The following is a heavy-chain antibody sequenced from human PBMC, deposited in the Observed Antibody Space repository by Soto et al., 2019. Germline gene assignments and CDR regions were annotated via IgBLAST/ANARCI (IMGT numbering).Heavy chain of an antibody. CDR3: GSSATAWNWFDP. J-gene: IGHJ5*02. CDR2: IYTGGST. CDR1: GFTVSSNY. Sequence: EVQLVESGGGLVQPGGSLRLSCAASGFTVSSNYMSWVRQAAGKGLEWVSVIYTGGSTYYADSVKGRFTISRDNSKNTLYLQMNSLRAEDTAVYYCGSSATAWNWFDPWGQGSLVTVTS. V-gene: IGHV3-66*01.